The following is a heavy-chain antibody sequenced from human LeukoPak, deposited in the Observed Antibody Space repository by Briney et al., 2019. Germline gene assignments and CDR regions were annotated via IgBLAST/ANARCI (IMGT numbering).Heavy chain of an antibody. J-gene: IGHJ4*02. Sequence: PGGSLRLSCVASGFTFGKYWMSWVRQAPGKGLEWVANIKLDGSEKNYVDSVKGRFTISRDYTKNSLYLQMNSLRVEDTAVFYCARDQYDTWSRRGNFDSWGQGTLVIVSS. D-gene: IGHD3-3*01. CDR3: ARDQYDTWSRRGNFDS. V-gene: IGHV3-7*03. CDR2: IKLDGSEK. CDR1: GFTFGKYW.